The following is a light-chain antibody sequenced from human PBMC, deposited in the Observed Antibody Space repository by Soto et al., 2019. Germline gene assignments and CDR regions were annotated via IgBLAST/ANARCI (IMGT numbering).Light chain of an antibody. Sequence: QSALTQPASVSGSPGQSITISCTGTSSDVGGYNYVSWYQHHPGKAPKLMIYEVSNRPSGVSYRFSGSKSGNTASLTISGLQAADEADYYCNSYTGSGIVFGTGTKVTVL. V-gene: IGLV2-14*01. CDR2: EVS. CDR1: SSDVGGYNY. J-gene: IGLJ1*01. CDR3: NSYTGSGIV.